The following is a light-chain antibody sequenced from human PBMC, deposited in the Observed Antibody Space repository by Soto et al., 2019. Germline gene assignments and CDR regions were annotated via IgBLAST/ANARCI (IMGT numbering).Light chain of an antibody. CDR2: SAS. J-gene: IGKJ2*01. V-gene: IGKV1-39*01. CDR1: QTISSY. CDR3: QQTFRTPHT. Sequence: DIQMTQSPASLSASVGDRVTITCRASQTISSYLNWYQQKAGAAPKLLIYSASTLQSGVPSRFSGSGFGTDYTLTISSLQHADFAVYYCQQTFRTPHTFGQGTKLDIK.